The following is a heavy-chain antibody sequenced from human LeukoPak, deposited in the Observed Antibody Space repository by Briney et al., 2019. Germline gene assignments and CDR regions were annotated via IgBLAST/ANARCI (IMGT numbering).Heavy chain of an antibody. V-gene: IGHV2-70*01. CDR2: IDWVEDK. J-gene: IGHJ4*02. CDR1: WFSLSTSGMG. CDR3: ARMSPEYSSPDY. Sequence: SGPSLLKPTQTLTLTFTFSWFSLSTSGMGVSLIRQPPGKALGWLLFIDWVEDKYYSTSLKPRLTISKDTSKTQVVLTMTNMDPVDTATYYCARMSPEYSSPDYWGQGTLVTVSS. D-gene: IGHD6-6*01.